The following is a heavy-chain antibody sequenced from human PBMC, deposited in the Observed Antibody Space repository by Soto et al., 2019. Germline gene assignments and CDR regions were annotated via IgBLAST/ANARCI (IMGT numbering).Heavy chain of an antibody. D-gene: IGHD6-19*01. CDR3: ARDRKKQWLVFEVGSPSDAFDI. J-gene: IGHJ3*02. CDR2: ISSSGSTI. CDR1: GFTFSDYY. V-gene: IGHV3-11*01. Sequence: GGSLRLSCAASGFTFSDYYMSWIRQAPGKGLEWVSYISSSGSTIYYADSVKGRFTISRDNAKNSLYLQMNSLRAEDTAVYYCARDRKKQWLVFEVGSPSDAFDIWGQGTMVTVSS.